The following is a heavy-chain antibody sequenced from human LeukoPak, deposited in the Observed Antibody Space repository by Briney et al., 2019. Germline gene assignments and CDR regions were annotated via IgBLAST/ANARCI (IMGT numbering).Heavy chain of an antibody. CDR3: ARSPPSTGYDRFDT. Sequence: ASVKVSCKASGYMFNIYVISWVRQPPGQGLEWMGWISAFNGNTNYARNFQDRVTMTTDTSTSTAYMELTSLRSDDTAVYYCARSPPSTGYDRFDTWGQGTLVTVSS. CDR1: GYMFNIYV. J-gene: IGHJ4*02. D-gene: IGHD5-12*01. V-gene: IGHV1-18*01. CDR2: ISAFNGNT.